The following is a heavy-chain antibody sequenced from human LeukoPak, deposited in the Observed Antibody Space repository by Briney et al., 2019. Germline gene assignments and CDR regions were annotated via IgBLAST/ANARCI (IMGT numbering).Heavy chain of an antibody. V-gene: IGHV3-21*01. D-gene: IGHD2-2*02. J-gene: IGHJ6*02. CDR3: ARDYCSSTSCYTYYYYGMDV. Sequence: GGSLRLSCAASGFTFSSYSMSWVRQAPGKGLEWVSSISSSSSYIYYADSVKGRFTISRDNAKNSLYLQMNSLRAEDTAVYYCARDYCSSTSCYTYYYYGMDVWGQGTTVTVSS. CDR1: GFTFSSYS. CDR2: ISSSSSYI.